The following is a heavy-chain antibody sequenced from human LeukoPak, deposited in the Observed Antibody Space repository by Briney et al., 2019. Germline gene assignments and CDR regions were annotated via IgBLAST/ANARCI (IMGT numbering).Heavy chain of an antibody. CDR3: ARDLRFLEWLLSGDAFDI. V-gene: IGHV3-30*03. D-gene: IGHD3-3*01. Sequence: GGSLRLSCAASGFTFSSYGMHWVRQAPGKGLEWVAVISYDGSNKYYADSVKGRFTISRDNAKNSLYLQMNSLRAEDTAVYYCARDLRFLEWLLSGDAFDIWGQGTMVTVSS. CDR1: GFTFSSYG. CDR2: ISYDGSNK. J-gene: IGHJ3*02.